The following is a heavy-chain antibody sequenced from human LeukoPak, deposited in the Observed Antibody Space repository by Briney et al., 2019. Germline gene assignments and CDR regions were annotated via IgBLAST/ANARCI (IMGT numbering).Heavy chain of an antibody. J-gene: IGHJ4*02. CDR2: NYPGDSDT. Sequence: GESLKISCKGSGYSFTNYCIGWVRQMPGKGLEWMGINYPGDSDTRYRPSFQGQVTIFANKSISTAHLQWSSLRASDTAMYYCARHVPTGGWHYFDYWGQGTLVIVSS. CDR1: GYSFTNYC. V-gene: IGHV5-51*01. D-gene: IGHD6-19*01. CDR3: ARHVPTGGWHYFDY.